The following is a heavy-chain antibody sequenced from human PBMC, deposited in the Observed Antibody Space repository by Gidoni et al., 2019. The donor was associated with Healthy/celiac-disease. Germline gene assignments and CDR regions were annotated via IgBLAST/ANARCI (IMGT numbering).Heavy chain of an antibody. CDR1: GFTFSSYA. D-gene: IGHD1-26*01. CDR3: AKVDQVGATEGDAFDI. J-gene: IGHJ3*02. Sequence: EVQLVESGGGLVQPGGSLRLSCAASGFTFSSYAMSWVRQAPGKGLEWVSAISGSGGSTYYADSVKGRFTISRDNSKNTLYLQMNSLRAEDTAVYYCAKVDQVGATEGDAFDIWGQGTMVTVSS. CDR2: ISGSGGST. V-gene: IGHV3-23*04.